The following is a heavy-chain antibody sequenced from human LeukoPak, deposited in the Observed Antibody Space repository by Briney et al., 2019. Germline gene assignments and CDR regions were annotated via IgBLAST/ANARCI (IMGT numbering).Heavy chain of an antibody. Sequence: GASVKVSCKASGYTFTSYYMHWVRQAPGQGLEWMGIINPSGGSTSYAQKFQGRVTMTRDTSTSTVYMELSRLRSDDTAVYYCARPYYDFWSGYSLSGYWGQGTLVTVSS. CDR1: GYTFTSYY. CDR2: INPSGGST. V-gene: IGHV1-46*01. D-gene: IGHD3-3*01. J-gene: IGHJ4*02. CDR3: ARPYYDFWSGYSLSGY.